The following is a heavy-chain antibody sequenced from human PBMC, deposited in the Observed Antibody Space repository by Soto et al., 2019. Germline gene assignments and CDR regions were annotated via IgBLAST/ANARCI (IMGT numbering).Heavy chain of an antibody. V-gene: IGHV3-21*01. J-gene: IGHJ4*02. CDR2: ISGSSTYM. CDR1: GFTFSSNS. CDR3: ARVRDSIFDY. Sequence: EVQLVESGGGLVKPGGSLRLSCAASGFTFSSNSMTWVRKAPGKGLEWVSSISGSSTYMYYADSVRARFTISRDNAKNSLYLQMNSLRAEDTAVYYCARVRDSIFDYWGQGTLVTVSS.